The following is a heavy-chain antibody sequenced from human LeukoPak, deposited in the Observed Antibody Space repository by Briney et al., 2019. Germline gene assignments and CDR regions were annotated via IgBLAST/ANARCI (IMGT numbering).Heavy chain of an antibody. CDR2: FDPEDGET. J-gene: IGHJ4*02. Sequence: VASVKVSCKVSGYTLTELSMHWVRQAPGKGLEWMGGFDPEDGETIYAQKFQGRVTMTEDTSTDTAYMELSSLRSEDTAVYYCATDPIAAAGTRVDYWGQGTLVTVSS. CDR3: ATDPIAAAGTRVDY. V-gene: IGHV1-24*01. D-gene: IGHD6-13*01. CDR1: GYTLTELS.